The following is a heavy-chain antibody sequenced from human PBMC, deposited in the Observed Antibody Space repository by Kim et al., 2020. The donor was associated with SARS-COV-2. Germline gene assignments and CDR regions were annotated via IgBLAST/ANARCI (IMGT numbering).Heavy chain of an antibody. D-gene: IGHD6-19*01. V-gene: IGHV4-39*01. Sequence: YNPSLKSRVTISVDTSKNQFSLKLSSVTAADTAVYYCARKQWLVFVYFDYWGQGTLVTVSS. J-gene: IGHJ4*02. CDR3: ARKQWLVFVYFDY.